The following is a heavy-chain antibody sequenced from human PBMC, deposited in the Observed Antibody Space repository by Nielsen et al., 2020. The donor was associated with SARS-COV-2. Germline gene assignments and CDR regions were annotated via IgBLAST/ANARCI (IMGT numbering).Heavy chain of an antibody. CDR3: ARGNYDFWSGYYPYHYYYYMDV. Sequence: WIRQPPGKGLVWVSRINSDGSSTSYADSVKGRFTISRDNAKNTLYLQMNSLRAEDTAVYYCARGNYDFWSGYYPYHYYYYMDVWGKGTTVTVSS. D-gene: IGHD3-3*01. J-gene: IGHJ6*03. V-gene: IGHV3-74*01. CDR2: INSDGSST.